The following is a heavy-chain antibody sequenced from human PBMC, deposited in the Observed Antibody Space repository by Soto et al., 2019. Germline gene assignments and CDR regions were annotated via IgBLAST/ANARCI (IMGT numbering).Heavy chain of an antibody. J-gene: IGHJ4*02. D-gene: IGHD1-26*01. CDR3: ARDEFSGSYYVDY. CDR1: GGTFSSYT. CDR2: IIPILGIA. Sequence: ASVKVSCKASGGTFSSYTISWVRQAPGQGLEWMGRIIPILGIANYAQKFQGRVTITADKSTSTAYMELSSLRSEDTAVYYCARDEFSGSYYVDYWGQGTLVTVSS. V-gene: IGHV1-69*04.